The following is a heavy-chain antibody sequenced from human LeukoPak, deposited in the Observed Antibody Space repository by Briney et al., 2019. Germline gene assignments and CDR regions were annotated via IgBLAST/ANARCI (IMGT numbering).Heavy chain of an antibody. Sequence: ASVKVSCKASGYTFTSYDINWVRQAPGQGLEWMGWMNPNSGNTGYAQKFQGRVTMTRNTSISTAYMELSSLRSEDTAVYYCASKGTLMVRGVVYYFDYWGQGTLVTVSS. CDR3: ASKGTLMVRGVVYYFDY. CDR2: MNPNSGNT. J-gene: IGHJ4*02. D-gene: IGHD3-10*01. V-gene: IGHV1-8*01. CDR1: GYTFTSYD.